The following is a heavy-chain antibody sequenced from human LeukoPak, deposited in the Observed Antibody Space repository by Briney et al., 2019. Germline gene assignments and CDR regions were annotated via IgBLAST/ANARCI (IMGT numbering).Heavy chain of an antibody. J-gene: IGHJ3*02. CDR2: IYTSGST. CDR3: ARGYYYDSSGYYYTGAFDI. V-gene: IGHV4-4*07. D-gene: IGHD3-22*01. CDR1: GGSISSYY. Sequence: SETLSLTCTVSGGSISSYYWSWIRQPAGKGLEWIGRIYTSGSTNYNPSLKSRVTMSVDTSKNQFSLKLSSVTAAVTAVYYCARGYYYDSSGYYYTGAFDIWGQGTMVTVSS.